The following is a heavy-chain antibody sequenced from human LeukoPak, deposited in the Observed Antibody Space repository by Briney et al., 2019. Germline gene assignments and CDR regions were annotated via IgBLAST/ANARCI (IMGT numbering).Heavy chain of an antibody. Sequence: GGSLRLSCAASGFTFSSYTMNWVRQAPGKGLEWVANIKQDGSEKYYVDSVKGRFTISRDNAKNSLYLQMNSLRAEDTAVYYCARELGQVVVAATPFYYWGQGTLVTVSS. J-gene: IGHJ4*02. CDR1: GFTFSSYT. D-gene: IGHD2-15*01. CDR2: IKQDGSEK. V-gene: IGHV3-7*01. CDR3: ARELGQVVVAATPFYY.